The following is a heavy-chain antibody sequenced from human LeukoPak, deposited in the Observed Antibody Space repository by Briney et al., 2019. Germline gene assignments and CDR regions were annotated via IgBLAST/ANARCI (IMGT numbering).Heavy chain of an antibody. J-gene: IGHJ4*02. D-gene: IGHD6-19*01. CDR3: ARDPAVAAPGDY. CDR1: GGSISSSGYY. V-gene: IGHV4-39*07. CDR2: IYHSGST. Sequence: SETLSLTCSVSGGSISSSGYYWGWIRQPPGKGLEWIGSIYHSGSTYYNPSLKSRVTISVDTSKNQFSLKLSSVTAADTAVYYCARDPAVAAPGDYWGQGTLVTVSS.